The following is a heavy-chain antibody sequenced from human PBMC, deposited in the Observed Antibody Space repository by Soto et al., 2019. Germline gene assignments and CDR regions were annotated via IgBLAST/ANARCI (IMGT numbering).Heavy chain of an antibody. CDR2: INSDGSST. Sequence: EVQLVESGGGLVQPGRSLRLSCAASGFTFDDYAMHWVRQAPGKGLEWVSGINSDGSSTSYADSVKGRFTISRDNAKNTLYLQMNSLRAEDTAVYYCARASKWELLSYFDYWGQGTLVTVSS. D-gene: IGHD1-26*01. CDR3: ARASKWELLSYFDY. CDR1: GFTFDDYA. J-gene: IGHJ4*02. V-gene: IGHV3-9*01.